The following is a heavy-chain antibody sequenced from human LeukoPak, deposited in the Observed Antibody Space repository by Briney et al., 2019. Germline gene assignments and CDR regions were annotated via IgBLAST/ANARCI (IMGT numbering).Heavy chain of an antibody. D-gene: IGHD3-16*01. V-gene: IGHV1-2*02. CDR1: GYTFTGSY. Sequence: GALVKVSCKASGYTFTGSYMHWVRQAPGQGLEWMGWINPNSGGTNYAQKFQGRITMTTDTSTSTAYMELRSLRSDDTAVYYCARDGVWGNSFTDYWGQGTLVTVSS. J-gene: IGHJ4*02. CDR2: INPNSGGT. CDR3: ARDGVWGNSFTDY.